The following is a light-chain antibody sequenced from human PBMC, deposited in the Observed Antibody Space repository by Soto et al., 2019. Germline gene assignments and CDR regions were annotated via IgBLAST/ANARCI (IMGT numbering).Light chain of an antibody. CDR1: QSVSSY. CDR3: QQRSNWPHLT. J-gene: IGKJ4*01. CDR2: DAS. V-gene: IGKV3-11*01. Sequence: EIVLTQSPATLSLSPGERATLSCRASQSVSSYLAWYQQKPGQAPRLLIYDASNRATGIPARFSGSGSGTDFTLTISSLEPEDFAVYYCQQRSNWPHLTFGGGTKVEIK.